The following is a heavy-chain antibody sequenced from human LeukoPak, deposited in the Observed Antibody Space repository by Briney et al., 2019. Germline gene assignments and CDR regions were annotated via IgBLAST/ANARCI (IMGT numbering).Heavy chain of an antibody. CDR1: GMSFTGYY. CDR2: MNHRGNS. Sequence: PSETLSLTCAVHGMSFTGYYWSWLRQPPGKGLEWIGEMNHRGNSYFNPSFKSRVTISLDTSRKQFSLNLTSVTAADTAFYFCARGSGSYTGAADYWGQGTLVTVSS. J-gene: IGHJ4*02. V-gene: IGHV4-34*01. D-gene: IGHD6-19*01. CDR3: ARGSGSYTGAADY.